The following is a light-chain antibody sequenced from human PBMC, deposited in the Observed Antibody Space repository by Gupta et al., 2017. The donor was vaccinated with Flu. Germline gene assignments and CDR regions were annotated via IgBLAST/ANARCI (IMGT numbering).Light chain of an antibody. CDR2: DGS. J-gene: IGKJ2*02. Sequence: MLLTQSPATLSLSPGEVASLSCRTSQRIRSRFLAWYQQRRGQAPTLLTYDGSTRATGVPDRFSGSGSGTEFTLTITGVEPEDSAMYFCQQDEKSPWTFGQGTKLEVK. CDR3: QQDEKSPWT. V-gene: IGKV3D-20*01. CDR1: QRIRSRF.